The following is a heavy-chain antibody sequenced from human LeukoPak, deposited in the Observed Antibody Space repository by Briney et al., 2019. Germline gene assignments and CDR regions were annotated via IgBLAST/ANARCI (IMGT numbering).Heavy chain of an antibody. CDR1: GFTFSSYS. CDR2: ISSSSSYI. V-gene: IGHV3-21*01. CDR3: ARVRDSSGYPAASSY. Sequence: PGGSLRLSCAASGFTFSSYSMNWVRQAPGKGLEWVSSISSSSSYIYYADSVKGRFTISRDNAKNSLYLQMNSLRAGDTAVYYCARVRDSSGYPAASSYWGQGTLVTVSS. J-gene: IGHJ4*02. D-gene: IGHD3-22*01.